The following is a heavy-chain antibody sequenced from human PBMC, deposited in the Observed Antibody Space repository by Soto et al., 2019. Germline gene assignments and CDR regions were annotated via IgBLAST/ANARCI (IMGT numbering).Heavy chain of an antibody. Sequence: ASVKVSCKASGYTFTGYYMHWVRQAPGQGLEWMGWINPNSGGTNYAQKFQGWVTMTRDTSISTAYMELSRLRSDDTAVYYCARQGHYCSGGSCYSGWFDPWGQGTLVTVSS. V-gene: IGHV1-2*04. J-gene: IGHJ5*02. CDR2: INPNSGGT. CDR3: ARQGHYCSGGSCYSGWFDP. CDR1: GYTFTGYY. D-gene: IGHD2-15*01.